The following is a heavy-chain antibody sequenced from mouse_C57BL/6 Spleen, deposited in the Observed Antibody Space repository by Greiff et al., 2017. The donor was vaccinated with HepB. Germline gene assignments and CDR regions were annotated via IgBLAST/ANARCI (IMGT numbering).Heavy chain of an antibody. J-gene: IGHJ4*01. Sequence: DVHLVESGGGLVKPGGSLKLSCAASGFTFSDYGMHWVRQAPEKGLEWVAYISSGSSTIYYADTVKGRFTISRDNAKNTLFLQMTSLRSEDTAMYYCARGGYSSYYAMDYWGQGTSVTVSS. D-gene: IGHD2-3*01. CDR1: GFTFSDYG. CDR3: ARGGYSSYYAMDY. V-gene: IGHV5-17*01. CDR2: ISSGSSTI.